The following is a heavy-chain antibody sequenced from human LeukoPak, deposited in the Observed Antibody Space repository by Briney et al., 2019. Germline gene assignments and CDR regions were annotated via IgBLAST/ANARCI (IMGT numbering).Heavy chain of an antibody. V-gene: IGHV3-23*01. J-gene: IGHJ1*01. Sequence: GGSLRLSCVASVFTFSKYAMTWVRQAPGKGLEWVSAISGSGYTTYYADSVKGRFTISRDNSKNTLLLQMNSLRAEDTAVYYCAKDPSTGGTTEYFQHWGQGTLVTVSA. CDR1: VFTFSKYA. CDR2: ISGSGYTT. CDR3: AKDPSTGGTTEYFQH. D-gene: IGHD2-8*02.